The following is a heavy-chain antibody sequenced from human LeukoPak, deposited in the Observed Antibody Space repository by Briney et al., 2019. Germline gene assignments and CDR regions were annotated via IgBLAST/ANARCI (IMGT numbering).Heavy chain of an antibody. J-gene: IGHJ4*02. CDR2: TRNKANSYTT. V-gene: IGHV3-72*01. CDR1: GFTFSDHY. Sequence: PGGSLRLSCAASGFTFSDHYMDWVRQAPGKGLEWVGRTRNKANSYTTEYAASVKGRFTISRDDSKNSLYLQMNSLRAEDTAVYYCEGTYYYDSSDDYWGQGTLVTVSS. CDR3: EGTYYYDSSDDY. D-gene: IGHD3-22*01.